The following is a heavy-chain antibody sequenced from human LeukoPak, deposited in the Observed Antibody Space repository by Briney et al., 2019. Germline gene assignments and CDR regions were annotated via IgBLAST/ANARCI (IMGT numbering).Heavy chain of an antibody. V-gene: IGHV5-51*01. Sequence: GESLKISCKGSGYSFTSYWIGWVRQMPGKGLEWMGIIYPGDSGTRYSPSFQGQVTISADKSISTAYLQWSSLKASDTALYYCAKDGLRQSRTGRDYFDYWGQGTPVTVSS. CDR1: GYSFTSYW. CDR2: IYPGDSGT. CDR3: AKDGLRQSRTGRDYFDY. J-gene: IGHJ4*02. D-gene: IGHD3-10*01.